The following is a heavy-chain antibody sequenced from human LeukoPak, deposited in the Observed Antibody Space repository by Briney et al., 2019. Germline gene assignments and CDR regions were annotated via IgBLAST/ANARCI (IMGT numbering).Heavy chain of an antibody. CDR1: GFTSSDYY. CDR2: ISYDGSNK. J-gene: IGHJ4*02. CDR3: AREGYYDSSGYSPFDY. V-gene: IGHV3-30-3*01. D-gene: IGHD3-22*01. Sequence: PGGSLRLSCAASGFTSSDYYMSWIRQAPGKGLEWVAVISYDGSNKYYADSVKGRFTISRDNSKNTLYLQMNSLRAEDTAVYYCAREGYYDSSGYSPFDYWGQGTLVTVSS.